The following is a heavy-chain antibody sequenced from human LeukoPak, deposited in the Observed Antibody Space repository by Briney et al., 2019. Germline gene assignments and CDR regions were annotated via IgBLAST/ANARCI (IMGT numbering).Heavy chain of an antibody. CDR2: INHSGST. D-gene: IGHD6-6*01. CDR1: GGSFSGYY. Sequence: KSSETLSLTCAVYGGSFSGYYWSWIRQPPGKGLEWIGEINHSGSTNYNPSLKSRVTISVDTSKNQFSLKLSSVTAADTAVYYCARGWGRSSIAARPSHLFDYWGQGTLVTVSS. V-gene: IGHV4-34*01. CDR3: ARGWGRSSIAARPSHLFDY. J-gene: IGHJ4*02.